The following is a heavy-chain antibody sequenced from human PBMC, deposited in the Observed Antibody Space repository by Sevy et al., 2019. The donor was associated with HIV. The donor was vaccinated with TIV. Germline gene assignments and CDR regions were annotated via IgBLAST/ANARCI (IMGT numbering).Heavy chain of an antibody. Sequence: GGSLRLSCVASGLTFSSYSMKWVRQAPGKGLEWVSSISSSSSYIYYADSVKGRFTISRDNAKKSLYLQVNSLRAEDTAGYDCARDRDGSGSSWSYGMDVWGQGTMVTVSS. CDR3: ARDRDGSGSSWSYGMDV. CDR2: ISSSSSYI. V-gene: IGHV3-21*01. CDR1: GLTFSSYS. J-gene: IGHJ6*02. D-gene: IGHD3-10*01.